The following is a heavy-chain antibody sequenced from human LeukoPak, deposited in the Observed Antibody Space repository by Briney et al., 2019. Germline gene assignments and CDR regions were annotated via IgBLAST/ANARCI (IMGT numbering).Heavy chain of an antibody. D-gene: IGHD6-6*01. J-gene: IGHJ6*03. CDR3: ASLSSSSRRDYYYYMDV. V-gene: IGHV4-31*03. CDR2: IYYSGST. CDR1: GGSISSGGYY. Sequence: SETLSLTCTVSGGSISSGGYYWSWIRQHPGKGLEWIGYIYYSGSTYYNPSLKSRVTISVDTSKNQFSLKLSSVTAADTAVYYCASLSSSSRRDYYYYMDVWGKGTTVTVSS.